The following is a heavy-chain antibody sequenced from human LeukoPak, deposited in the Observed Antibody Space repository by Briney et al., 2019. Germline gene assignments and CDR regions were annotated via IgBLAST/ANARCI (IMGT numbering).Heavy chain of an antibody. CDR2: INSDGSST. CDR3: TRDTLYCSGGYCYHDI. CDR1: GFTFSSYW. Sequence: PGGSLRLSCAASGFTFSSYWMHWVRQVPGKGLVWVSRINSDGSSTTYADSVKGRFTISRDNAKNTLYLQMNSLRAEDTALYYCTRDTLYCSGGYCYHDIWGQGTMVTVSS. V-gene: IGHV3-74*01. D-gene: IGHD2-15*01. J-gene: IGHJ3*02.